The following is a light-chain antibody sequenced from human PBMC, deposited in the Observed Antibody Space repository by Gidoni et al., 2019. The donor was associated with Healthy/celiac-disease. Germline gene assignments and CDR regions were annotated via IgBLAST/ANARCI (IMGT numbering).Light chain of an antibody. Sequence: SSELTQDPAVYVALGQTVRITCQGDSLRSYYASWYQQKPGQAPVLVIYGKNNRPSGIPDRFSGSSSGNPASLTITGAQAEDEADYYCNSRDSSGNHVVFGGGTKLTVL. V-gene: IGLV3-19*01. CDR1: SLRSYY. J-gene: IGLJ2*01. CDR2: GKN. CDR3: NSRDSSGNHVV.